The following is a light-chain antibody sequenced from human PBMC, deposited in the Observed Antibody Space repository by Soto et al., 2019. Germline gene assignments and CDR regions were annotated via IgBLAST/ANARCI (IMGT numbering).Light chain of an antibody. V-gene: IGLV1-44*01. CDR1: SSNIGSNI. Sequence: QSVLTQPPSASGTPGQRVTISCSGSSSNIGSNIVNWYQQLPGTAPKLLIKTDNQRPSGVPDRFSGSKSDTSASLAISGLQSEDEADYYCAAWDDSLNGGLFGGGTKVTVL. CDR3: AAWDDSLNGGL. CDR2: TDN. J-gene: IGLJ3*02.